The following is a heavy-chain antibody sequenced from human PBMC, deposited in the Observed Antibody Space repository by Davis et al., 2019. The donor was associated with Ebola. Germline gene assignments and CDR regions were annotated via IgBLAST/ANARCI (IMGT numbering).Heavy chain of an antibody. CDR1: VYTFTNYA. D-gene: IGHD6-13*01. V-gene: IGHV1-3*01. CDR3: ARDQGAAAGSPSYYYYGMDV. Sequence: SVQVSCKASVYTFTNYAMHWVRHAPGQRLEWIGWINAGNGNTKYSQKFQGRVTITRDTSASTAYMELSSLRSEDTAVYYCARDQGAAAGSPSYYYYGMDVWGQGTTVTVSS. CDR2: INAGNGNT. J-gene: IGHJ6*02.